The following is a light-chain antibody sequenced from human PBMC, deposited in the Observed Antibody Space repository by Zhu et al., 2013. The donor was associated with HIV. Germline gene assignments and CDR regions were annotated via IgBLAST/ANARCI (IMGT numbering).Light chain of an antibody. CDR2: AAS. CDR1: QDIRID. J-gene: IGKJ1*01. V-gene: IGKV1-17*01. CDR3: LQHNTYPRT. Sequence: DIQMTQSPSSLSASVGDRVTITCRASQDIRIDLGWYQQKPGKAPKRLIYAASSLQSGVSSRFSGSGSGTEFTLTISSLQPEDFATYCCLQHNTYPRTFGQGTKVEIK.